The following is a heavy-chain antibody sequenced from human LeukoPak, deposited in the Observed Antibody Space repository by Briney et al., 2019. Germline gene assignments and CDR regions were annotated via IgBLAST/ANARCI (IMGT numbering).Heavy chain of an antibody. D-gene: IGHD3-9*01. J-gene: IGHJ4*02. CDR2: IYSGGST. Sequence: GGSLRLSCAVSGFTVSSNYMSWVRQAPGKGLEWVSVIYSGGSTYYADSVKGRFTISRDNSKNTLYLQMNSLRAEDTAVYYCARDAPALLTGHDYWGQGTLVTVSS. CDR1: GFTVSSNY. CDR3: ARDAPALLTGHDY. V-gene: IGHV3-66*01.